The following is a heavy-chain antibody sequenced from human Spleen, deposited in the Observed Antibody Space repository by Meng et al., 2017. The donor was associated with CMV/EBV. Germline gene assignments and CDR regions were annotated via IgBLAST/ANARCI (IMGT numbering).Heavy chain of an antibody. J-gene: IGHJ4*02. CDR1: GFTVSSNY. CDR2: IYSGGST. Sequence: GGSLRLSCAASGFTVSSNYMSWVRQAPGKGLEWVSVIYSGGSTYYADSVTGRFTISRDNSKNTLYLQMNRLRAEDTAVYYCAKMGSILIGGGNDYWGQGTLVTVSS. D-gene: IGHD3-10*01. V-gene: IGHV3-53*01. CDR3: AKMGSILIGGGNDY.